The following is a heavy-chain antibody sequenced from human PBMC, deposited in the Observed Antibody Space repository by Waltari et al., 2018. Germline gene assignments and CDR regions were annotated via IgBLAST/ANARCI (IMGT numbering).Heavy chain of an antibody. J-gene: IGHJ4*02. D-gene: IGHD4-17*01. CDR2: IWYDGSNK. V-gene: IGHV3-33*01. CDR1: GFTFSSYG. Sequence: QVQLVESGGGVVQPGRSLRLSCAASGFTFSSYGMHWVRQAPGKGLEWVAVIWYDGSNKYYADSVKGRFTISRDNSKNTLYLQMNSLRAEDTAVYYCARDPNNGDYVSFSDYWGQGTLVTVSS. CDR3: ARDPNNGDYVSFSDY.